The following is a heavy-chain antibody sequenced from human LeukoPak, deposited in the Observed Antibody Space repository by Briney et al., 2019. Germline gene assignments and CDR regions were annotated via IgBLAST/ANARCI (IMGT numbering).Heavy chain of an antibody. CDR2: ISSSSSSYI. Sequence: PGGSLRLSCAASGFTFRSYTMNWVRQAPGKGLEWVSSISSSSSSYIYYADSMKGRFTISRDNAKNSLYLQMNSLRAEDTAVYYCARDRVVAPYYFDYWGQGTLVTVSS. D-gene: IGHD5-12*01. CDR1: GFTFRSYT. CDR3: ARDRVVAPYYFDY. J-gene: IGHJ4*02. V-gene: IGHV3-21*01.